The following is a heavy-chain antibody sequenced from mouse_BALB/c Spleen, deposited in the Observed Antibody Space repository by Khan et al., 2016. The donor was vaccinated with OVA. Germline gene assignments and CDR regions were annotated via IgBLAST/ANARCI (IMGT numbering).Heavy chain of an antibody. CDR1: GDSITSGF. Sequence: EVQLQESGPSLVKPSQTLSLTCSVTGDSITSGFWNWIRKFPGNKFEYMGYVTYSGNTYYNPSLKSRISITRDTSKSQYYLQLISVTTEDTATYFCARSDGSWAMDYWGQGTSVTVSS. CDR2: VTYSGNT. V-gene: IGHV3-8*02. CDR3: ARSDGSWAMDY. J-gene: IGHJ4*01.